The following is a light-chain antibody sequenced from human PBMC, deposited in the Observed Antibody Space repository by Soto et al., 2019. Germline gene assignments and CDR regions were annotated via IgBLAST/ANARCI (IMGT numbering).Light chain of an antibody. CDR3: AAWDDSLSRV. Sequence: QSVLTQPPSASGTPGQRVTISCSGSSSNIGSNYVYWYQQLPGTAPKLLIYRNNQRPSGVPDRFSGSKSGTSASLAISGLRSEDEAEYYCAAWDDSLSRVFGGGTKVTVL. V-gene: IGLV1-47*01. J-gene: IGLJ3*02. CDR2: RNN. CDR1: SSNIGSNY.